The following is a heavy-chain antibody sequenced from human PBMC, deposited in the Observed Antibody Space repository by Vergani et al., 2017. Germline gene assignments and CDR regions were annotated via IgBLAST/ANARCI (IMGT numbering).Heavy chain of an antibody. V-gene: IGHV4-34*01. J-gene: IGHJ5*02. CDR1: GGSFSGYY. Sequence: QVQLQQWGAGLLKPSETLSLTCAVYGGSFSGYYWSWIRQPAGKGLEWIGEINHSGSTNYNPSLKSRVTISVDTSKNQFSLKLSSVTAADTAVYYCARLGAVSGGPGAVAATQGAKGPDPWGQGTLVTVSA. CDR3: ARLGAVSGGPGAVAATQGAKGPDP. D-gene: IGHD2-15*01. CDR2: INHSGST.